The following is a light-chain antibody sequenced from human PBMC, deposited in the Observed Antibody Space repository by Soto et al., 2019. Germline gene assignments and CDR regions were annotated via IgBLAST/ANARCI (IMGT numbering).Light chain of an antibody. Sequence: QSVLTQPPSAFGSPGQSVTISCTGTNNDVGRYNYVSWYQQHPGKAPKVIISDVSERPSGVPDRFSGSKSGNTASLTVSGLQAEDEADYYCSSYAGSNIWVFGGGTKLTVL. CDR2: DVS. CDR3: SSYAGSNIWV. J-gene: IGLJ3*02. CDR1: NNDVGRYNY. V-gene: IGLV2-8*01.